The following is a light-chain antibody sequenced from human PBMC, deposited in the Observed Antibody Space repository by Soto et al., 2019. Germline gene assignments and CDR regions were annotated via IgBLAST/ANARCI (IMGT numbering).Light chain of an antibody. CDR2: GAS. Sequence: EIVLTQSPGTLSLSPGERATLSCRASQSVSSSYLAWYQQKPGQAPRLLIYGASNRATGIPDRFSGSGSGTDFTLTISSLESEDIAVYYCQQDGTSPRTFGQGTKVEIK. V-gene: IGKV3-20*01. CDR3: QQDGTSPRT. J-gene: IGKJ1*01. CDR1: QSVSSSY.